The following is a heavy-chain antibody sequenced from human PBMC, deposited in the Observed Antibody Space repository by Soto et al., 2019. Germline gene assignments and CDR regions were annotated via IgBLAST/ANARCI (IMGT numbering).Heavy chain of an antibody. CDR2: IYYTGST. CDR1: GDSIKHYY. D-gene: IGHD2-2*01. CDR3: AKYRRTEEEGFTLDS. J-gene: IGHJ4*02. Sequence: SETLSLTCTVSGDSIKHYYWSWIRQPPGKRLEWIGYIYYTGSTTYNPSLESRVTMSVDTSKNQFSMKLSSVNAADTAVYYCAKYRRTEEEGFTLDSWGRGTLVTVSS. V-gene: IGHV4-59*01.